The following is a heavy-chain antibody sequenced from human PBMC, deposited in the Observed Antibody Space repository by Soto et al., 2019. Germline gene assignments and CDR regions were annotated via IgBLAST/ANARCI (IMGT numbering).Heavy chain of an antibody. Sequence: GASVKVSCKASAYTFNTYGISWVRRAPGQGLEWMGWISGHNGQTNYAQKFRGRDTITTDTSTSTAYMELRSLRSDDTAIYYCARDGRKQLWVEGRNAMDVWGQGTTVTVSS. CDR2: ISGHNGQT. J-gene: IGHJ6*02. CDR1: AYTFNTYG. CDR3: ARDGRKQLWVEGRNAMDV. V-gene: IGHV1-18*01. D-gene: IGHD5-18*01.